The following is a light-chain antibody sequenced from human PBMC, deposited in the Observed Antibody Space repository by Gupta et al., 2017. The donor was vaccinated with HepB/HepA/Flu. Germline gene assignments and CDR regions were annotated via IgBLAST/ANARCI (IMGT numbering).Light chain of an antibody. Sequence: IVMTQSPATLSMSPGERVTLSCRASQSVDSMLAWYQQNPGQAPRLLIHETSTRVAGIPARFSGSGSETEFTLTISSLQSEDFAIYYCQQYNNLPRTFGQGTKLEIK. CDR1: QSVDSM. CDR3: QQYNNLPRT. CDR2: ETS. V-gene: IGKV3-15*01. J-gene: IGKJ2*02.